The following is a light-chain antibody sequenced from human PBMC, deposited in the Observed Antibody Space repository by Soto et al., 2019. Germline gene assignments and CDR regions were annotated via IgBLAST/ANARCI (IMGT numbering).Light chain of an antibody. CDR1: RSVATN. J-gene: IGKJ1*01. Sequence: EMVMTQSPATLSVSPGERVTLSCRASRSVATNLAWYQQTPGQAPRLLIYGASTRATALPPRFSASGSGTEFTLTISSLQSEDSAVYYCQRYNSWPWTFGQGTKVEMK. V-gene: IGKV3-15*01. CDR3: QRYNSWPWT. CDR2: GAS.